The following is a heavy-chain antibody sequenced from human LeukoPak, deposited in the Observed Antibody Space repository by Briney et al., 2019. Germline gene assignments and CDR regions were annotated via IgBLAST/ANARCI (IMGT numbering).Heavy chain of an antibody. J-gene: IGHJ5*02. CDR1: GFTFSSYE. V-gene: IGHV3-48*03. Sequence: PGGSLRLSCAASGFTFSSYEMNWVRQAPGKGLEWVSYISSSGSTIYYADSVKGRFTISRDNAKNSLYLQMNSLRAEDTAVYYCAKVGYCSSTSCLGNWFDPWGQGTLVTVSS. D-gene: IGHD2-2*01. CDR2: ISSSGSTI. CDR3: AKVGYCSSTSCLGNWFDP.